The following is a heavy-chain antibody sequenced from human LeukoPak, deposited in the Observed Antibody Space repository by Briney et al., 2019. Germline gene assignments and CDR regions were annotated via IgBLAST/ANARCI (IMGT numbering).Heavy chain of an antibody. J-gene: IGHJ4*02. Sequence: SETLSLTCTVSGGSISSSTYYWGWIRQPPGKGLEWIGSIFYSGRTYYNPSLKSRVTISVDTSKNQFSLKLSSVTAADTAVYYCASSPYYYDSSGYHKYYFDYWGQGTLVTVSS. CDR2: IFYSGRT. D-gene: IGHD3-22*01. V-gene: IGHV4-39*07. CDR1: GGSISSSTYY. CDR3: ASSPYYYDSSGYHKYYFDY.